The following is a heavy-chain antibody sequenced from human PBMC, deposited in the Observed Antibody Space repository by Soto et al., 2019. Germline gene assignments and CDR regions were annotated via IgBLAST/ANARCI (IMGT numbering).Heavy chain of an antibody. CDR2: ISYDGSNA. D-gene: IGHD3-10*01. Sequence: QEQLVESGGGVVQPGTSLRLSCTASGFSFSTYAMYWVRQAPGKGLEWVAIISYDGSNAQYADSVKGRFTVARDNSKKTLLLQNQRLTGEDTAVYYCARDGGGFGELLLNSYDAFDLWGQGKLVTVSS. V-gene: IGHV3-30*04. CDR1: GFSFSTYA. CDR3: ARDGGGFGELLLNSYDAFDL. J-gene: IGHJ3*01.